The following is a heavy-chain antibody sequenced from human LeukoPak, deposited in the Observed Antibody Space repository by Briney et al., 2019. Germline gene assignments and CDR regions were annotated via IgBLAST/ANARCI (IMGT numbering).Heavy chain of an antibody. J-gene: IGHJ4*02. Sequence: GASVKVSCKASGYTFTGYYMHWVRQAPGQGLEWMGWINPNSGGTNYAQKFQGRVTMTRDTSISTAYMELSRLRSDDTAVYYCARGPLIITTVRGVFSDSLFDYWGQGTLVAVSS. CDR2: INPNSGGT. CDR3: ARGPLIITTVRGVFSDSLFDY. D-gene: IGHD3-10*01. V-gene: IGHV1-2*02. CDR1: GYTFTGYY.